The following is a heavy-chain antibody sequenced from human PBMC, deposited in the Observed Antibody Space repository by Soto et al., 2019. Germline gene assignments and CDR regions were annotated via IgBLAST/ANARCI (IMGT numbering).Heavy chain of an antibody. CDR3: ARVGGYCSGGSCSSDWFDP. J-gene: IGHJ5*02. CDR2: IYYSGST. V-gene: IGHV4-59*01. CDR1: GGSISSYY. D-gene: IGHD2-15*01. Sequence: SETLSLTCTVSGGSISSYYCSWIRQPPGKGLEWIGYIYYSGSTNYNPSLKSRVTISVDTSKNQFSLKLSSVTAADTAVYYCARVGGYCSGGSCSSDWFDPWGQGTLVTVSS.